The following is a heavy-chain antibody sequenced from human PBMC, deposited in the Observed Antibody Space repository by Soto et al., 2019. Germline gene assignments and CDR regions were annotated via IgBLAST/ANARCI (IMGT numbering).Heavy chain of an antibody. CDR1: GGTFGNTA. J-gene: IGHJ5*02. Sequence: QVQLVQSGAEVKEPGSSVNVSCKTSGGTFGNTAVTWVRQVPGQGLEWIGGIVPLFGTANYAQKFRGGVMITADESTSTAYMDLSSLRSDDTAIYYCARDGDPGYSFWSGPLGGGRFDPWGQGTRVTVSS. CDR3: ARDGDPGYSFWSGPLGGGRFDP. CDR2: IVPLFGTA. D-gene: IGHD3-3*01. V-gene: IGHV1-69*12.